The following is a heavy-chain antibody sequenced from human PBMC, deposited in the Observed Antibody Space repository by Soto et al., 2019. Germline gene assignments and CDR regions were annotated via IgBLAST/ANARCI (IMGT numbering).Heavy chain of an antibody. Sequence: GESLKISCAASGFTFSSYGMHWVRQAPGKGLEWVAVISYDGSNKYYADSVKGRFTISRDNSKNTLYLQMNSLRAEDTAVYYCAKWSTVELGLDYWGQGTLVTVSS. CDR2: ISYDGSNK. CDR3: AKWSTVELGLDY. V-gene: IGHV3-30*18. J-gene: IGHJ4*02. D-gene: IGHD6-13*01. CDR1: GFTFSSYG.